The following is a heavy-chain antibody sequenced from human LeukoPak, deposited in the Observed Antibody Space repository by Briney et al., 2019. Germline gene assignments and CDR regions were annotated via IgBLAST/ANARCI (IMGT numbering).Heavy chain of an antibody. Sequence: PGGSLRLSCAASGFTFSSYAMSWVRPAPGKGLEWVSAISGSGGSTYYADSVKGRFTISRDNSKNTLYLQMNSLRAEDTAVYYCAKSWAGPHYGMDVWGKGTTVTVSS. CDR3: AKSWAGPHYGMDV. CDR1: GFTFSSYA. D-gene: IGHD3-10*01. J-gene: IGHJ6*04. CDR2: ISGSGGST. V-gene: IGHV3-23*01.